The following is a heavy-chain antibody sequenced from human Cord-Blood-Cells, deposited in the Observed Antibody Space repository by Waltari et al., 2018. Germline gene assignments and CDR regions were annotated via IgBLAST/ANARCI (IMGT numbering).Heavy chain of an antibody. J-gene: IGHJ4*02. V-gene: IGHV3-30*04. CDR1: GFTFSSYA. CDR3: ARDGDLITMVRGVIGIFDY. CDR2: ISYDGSNK. D-gene: IGHD3-10*01. Sequence: GESGGGVVQPGRSLRLSCAASGFTFSSYAMHWVRQAPGKGLEWVAVISYDGSNKYYAESVKGRFTITIDNSKNTLYLQMNSLRAEDTAVYYCARDGDLITMVRGVIGIFDYWGQGTLVTVSS.